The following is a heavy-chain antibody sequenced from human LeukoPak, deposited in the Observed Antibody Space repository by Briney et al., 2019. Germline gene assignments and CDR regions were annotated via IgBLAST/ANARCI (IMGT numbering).Heavy chain of an antibody. CDR3: AGNIMVRGVIGSNYFDY. CDR2: ISSSSSTI. CDR1: GFTFSSYS. Sequence: GGSLRLSCAASGFTFSSYSMNWVRQAPGKGLEWVSYISSSSSTIYYADSVKGRFTISRDNAKNSLCLQMNSLRAEDTAVYYCAGNIMVRGVIGSNYFDYWGQGTLVTVSS. J-gene: IGHJ4*02. V-gene: IGHV3-48*01. D-gene: IGHD3-10*01.